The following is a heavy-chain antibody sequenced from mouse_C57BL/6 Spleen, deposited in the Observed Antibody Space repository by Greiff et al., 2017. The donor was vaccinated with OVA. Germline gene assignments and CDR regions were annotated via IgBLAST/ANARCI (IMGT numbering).Heavy chain of an antibody. D-gene: IGHD2-4*01. CDR2: IWTGGGT. Sequence: VQLQQSGPGLVAPSQSLSITCTVSGFSLTSYAISWVRQPPGKGLEWLGVIWTGGGTNYNSALKSRLSISKDNSKSQVFLKMNSLQTDDTARYYCARAYYDYDGAWFAYWGQGTLVTVSA. V-gene: IGHV2-9-1*01. CDR1: GFSLTSYA. CDR3: ARAYYDYDGAWFAY. J-gene: IGHJ3*01.